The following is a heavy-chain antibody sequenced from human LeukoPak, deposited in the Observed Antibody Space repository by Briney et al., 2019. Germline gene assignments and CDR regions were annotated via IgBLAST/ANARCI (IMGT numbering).Heavy chain of an antibody. J-gene: IGHJ3*02. CDR2: FDPEDGET. V-gene: IGHV1-24*01. CDR1: GYTLTELS. Sequence: GASVKVSCKVSGYTLTELSMHWVRQAPGKGLEWMGGFDPEDGETIYAQKFQGRVTMTRDTSTSTVYMELSSLRSEDTAVYYCARGGRRGYSGYDREAFDIWGQGTMVTVSS. CDR3: ARGGRRGYSGYDREAFDI. D-gene: IGHD5-12*01.